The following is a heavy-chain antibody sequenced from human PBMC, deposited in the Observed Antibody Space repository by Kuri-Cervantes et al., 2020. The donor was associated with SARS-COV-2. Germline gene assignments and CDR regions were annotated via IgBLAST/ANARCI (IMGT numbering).Heavy chain of an antibody. D-gene: IGHD2-2*01. CDR3: ARATSLTSIYYYFDS. CDR1: GGSISSYY. CDR2: IYYSGTT. Sequence: GSLRLSCTVSGGSISSYYWSWIRQPPGKGLEWIGDIYYSGTTNYNPSLKSRVTISVDTSKNQFSLKLSSVTAADTAVYCCARATSLTSIYYYFDSWGQGTLVTVSS. V-gene: IGHV4-59*01. J-gene: IGHJ4*02.